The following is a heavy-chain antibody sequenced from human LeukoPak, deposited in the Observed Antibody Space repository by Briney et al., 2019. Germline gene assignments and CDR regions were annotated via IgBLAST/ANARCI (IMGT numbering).Heavy chain of an antibody. Sequence: PSETLSLTCTVSGVSISSGGYYWSWLRQHPGKGLEWIGYIYYSGSTYYNPSLKSRVTISVDTSKNQFSLKLSSVTAADTAVYYCAREQLGDAFDIWGQGTMVTVSS. J-gene: IGHJ3*02. CDR2: IYYSGST. V-gene: IGHV4-31*03. CDR3: AREQLGDAFDI. CDR1: GVSISSGGYY. D-gene: IGHD1-1*01.